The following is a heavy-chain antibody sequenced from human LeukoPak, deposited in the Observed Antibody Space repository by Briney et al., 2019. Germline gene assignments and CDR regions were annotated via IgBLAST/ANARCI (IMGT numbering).Heavy chain of an antibody. CDR2: ISYDGSNK. V-gene: IGHV3-30*18. Sequence: GGSLRLSCAASGVTFSSDGMHWVRQAPGKGLEWVAVISYDGSNKYYADSVKGRFTISRDNSKNTLYLQMNSLRAEDTAVYYCAKLVSWGQGTLVTVSS. CDR3: AKLVS. J-gene: IGHJ5*02. CDR1: GVTFSSDG.